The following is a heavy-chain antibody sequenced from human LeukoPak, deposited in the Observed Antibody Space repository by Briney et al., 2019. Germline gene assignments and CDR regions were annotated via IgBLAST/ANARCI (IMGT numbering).Heavy chain of an antibody. J-gene: IGHJ6*02. CDR3: ARGDIVVVPAATFYYYYGMDV. D-gene: IGHD2-2*01. V-gene: IGHV1-2*02. CDR1: GYTLTGYY. CDR2: INPNSGGT. Sequence: ASVKVSCKASGYTLTGYYMHWVRQAPGQGLEWMGWINPNSGGTNYAQKFQGRVTMTRDTSISTAYMELSRLRSDDTAVYYCARGDIVVVPAATFYYYYGMDVWGQGTTVTVSS.